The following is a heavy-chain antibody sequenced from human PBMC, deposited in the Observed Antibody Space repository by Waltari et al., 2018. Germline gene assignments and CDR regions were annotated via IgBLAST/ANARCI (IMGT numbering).Heavy chain of an antibody. CDR1: GGSISSGSYY. CDR2: IYTRGST. V-gene: IGHV4-61*02. CDR3: ARDPIRGGMDV. Sequence: QVQLQESGPGLVKPSQTLSLTCTVSGGSISSGSYYWSWIRQPAGKGLEWIGRIYTRGSTNYNPSRKSRVTISVDTSKTQFSRKLSSVTAADTAVYYCARDPIRGGMDVWGQGTTVTVSS. J-gene: IGHJ6*02.